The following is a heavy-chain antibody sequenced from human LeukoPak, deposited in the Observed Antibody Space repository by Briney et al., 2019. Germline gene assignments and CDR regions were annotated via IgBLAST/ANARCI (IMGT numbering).Heavy chain of an antibody. J-gene: IGHJ6*02. D-gene: IGHD3-16*01. CDR1: GGSISSYY. V-gene: IGHV4-59*01. CDR2: IYYSGST. Sequence: SETLSLTCTVSGGSISSYYWSWIRQPPGKGLEWIGYIYYSGSTNYNPSLKSRVTISVDTSKTQFSLKLSSVTAADTAVYYCARDLMITFGGAPRGYYYYGMDVWGQGTTVTVSS. CDR3: ARDLMITFGGAPRGYYYYGMDV.